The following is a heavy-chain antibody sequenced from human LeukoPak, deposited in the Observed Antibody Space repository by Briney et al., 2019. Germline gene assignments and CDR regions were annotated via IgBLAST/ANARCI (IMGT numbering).Heavy chain of an antibody. CDR2: IYYSGST. Sequence: TSETLSLTCTVSGGSISGYYWTWIRQPPGKGLEWIGYIYYSGSTNYNPSLKSRVTISIDTSKIQFSLKLSSVTAADTAVYYCARAKPLYETYYCDYWGQGTLVTVSS. CDR3: ARAKPLYETYYCDY. D-gene: IGHD5/OR15-5a*01. V-gene: IGHV4-59*01. CDR1: GGSISGYY. J-gene: IGHJ4*02.